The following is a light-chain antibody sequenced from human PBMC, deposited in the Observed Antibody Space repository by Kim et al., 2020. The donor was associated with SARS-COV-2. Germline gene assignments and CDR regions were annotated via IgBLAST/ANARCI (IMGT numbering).Light chain of an antibody. Sequence: SYELTQPPSVSVAPGETARITCGGINIGGKSVHWYQQKAGQAPVLALYYDSDRPSGIPERFSGSNSGDTATLTISWVEAGDEADYYCQVWDSSNDHVLFGGGTQLTVL. CDR1: NIGGKS. CDR2: YDS. V-gene: IGLV3-21*04. CDR3: QVWDSSNDHVL. J-gene: IGLJ2*01.